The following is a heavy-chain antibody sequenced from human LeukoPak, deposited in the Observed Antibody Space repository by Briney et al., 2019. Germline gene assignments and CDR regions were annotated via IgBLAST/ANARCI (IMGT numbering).Heavy chain of an antibody. Sequence: GASVKVSCKASGGTFSSYAISWVRQAPGQGLEWMGGIIPIFGTANYAQKFQGRVTITADESTSTAYMELSSLRSEDTAVYYCARPFGMVQGVMADYYYIDVWGKGTTVTVSS. CDR3: ARPFGMVQGVMADYYYIDV. J-gene: IGHJ6*03. D-gene: IGHD3-10*01. CDR1: GGTFSSYA. CDR2: IIPIFGTA. V-gene: IGHV1-69*13.